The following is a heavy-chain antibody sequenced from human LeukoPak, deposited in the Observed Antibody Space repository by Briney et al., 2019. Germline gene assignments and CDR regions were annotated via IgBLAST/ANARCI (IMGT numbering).Heavy chain of an antibody. CDR1: GYTFTSYD. Sequence: ASVKVSCKASGYTFTSYDINWVRQATGQGPEWLGWMNPNSGNTGYAQKFQGRVTMTGNTSITTDYMELSSLRSEDTAVYYCARGPRGDYLWGSYRYPFENWGQGTLVTVSS. D-gene: IGHD3-16*02. CDR3: ARGPRGDYLWGSYRYPFEN. J-gene: IGHJ4*02. CDR2: MNPNSGNT. V-gene: IGHV1-8*01.